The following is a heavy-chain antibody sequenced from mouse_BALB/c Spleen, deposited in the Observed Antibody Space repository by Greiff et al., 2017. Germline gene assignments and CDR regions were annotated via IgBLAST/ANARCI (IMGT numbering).Heavy chain of an antibody. J-gene: IGHJ4*01. CDR1: GFTFSSYA. V-gene: IGHV5-6-5*01. CDR3: ASYAPYAMDY. D-gene: IGHD1-1*01. CDR2: ISSGGST. Sequence: EVQLVESGGGLVKPGGSLKLSCAASGFTFSSYAMSWVRQTPEKRLEWVASISSGGSTYYPDSVKGRFTISRDNARNILYLQMSSLRSEDTAMYYCASYAPYAMDYWGQGTSVTVSS.